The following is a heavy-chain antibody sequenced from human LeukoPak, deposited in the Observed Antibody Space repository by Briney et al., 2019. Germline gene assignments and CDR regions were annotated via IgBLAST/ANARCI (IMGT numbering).Heavy chain of an antibody. V-gene: IGHV4-59*08. D-gene: IGHD3-10*01. CDR3: ARLNSGYYFLVDY. CDR1: GGSISSYY. J-gene: IGHJ4*02. Sequence: SETLSPTCTVSGGSISSYYWSWIRQPPGKGLEWIGYIYYSGSTNYNPSLKSRVTISVDTSKNQFSLKLSSVTAADTAVYYCARLNSGYYFLVDYWGQGTLVTVSS. CDR2: IYYSGST.